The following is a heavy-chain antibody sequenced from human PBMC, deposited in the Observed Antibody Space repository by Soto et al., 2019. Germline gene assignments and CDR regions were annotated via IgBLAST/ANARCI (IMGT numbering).Heavy chain of an antibody. CDR1: GYTFSNYD. Sequence: ASVKVSCKASGYTFSNYDINWVRQATGQGLEWMGWLNPNTDKTGSAQKLQGRVTMTRNTSISTAYLELSGLRSDDTAVYYCARGIKGLPPSAFDIWGQGTRVTVSS. J-gene: IGHJ3*02. V-gene: IGHV1-8*01. D-gene: IGHD5-12*01. CDR3: ARGIKGLPPSAFDI. CDR2: LNPNTDKT.